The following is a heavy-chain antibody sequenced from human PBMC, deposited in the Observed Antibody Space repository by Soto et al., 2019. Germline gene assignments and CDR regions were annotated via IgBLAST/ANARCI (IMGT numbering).Heavy chain of an antibody. J-gene: IGHJ1*01. CDR2: ISHDGNK. V-gene: IGHV3-30-3*01. Sequence: QVQLVESGGDVVQPGRSLRLSCAASGFTFSSYVMHWVRQAPGKGLEWVALISHDGNKHYADSVKDRFTISRDNSKNKMNLEMNSLRAEDTALYYCAREDESSGYAGTFHLWGQGTLVTVS. CDR1: GFTFSSYV. CDR3: AREDESSGYAGTFHL. D-gene: IGHD3-22*01.